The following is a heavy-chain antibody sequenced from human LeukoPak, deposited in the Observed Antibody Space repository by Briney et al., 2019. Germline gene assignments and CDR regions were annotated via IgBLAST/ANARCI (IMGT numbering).Heavy chain of an antibody. CDR1: GFTFSSYS. CDR2: ISGSGGST. V-gene: IGHV3-23*01. Sequence: GGSLRLSCAASGFTFSSYSMNWVRQAPGKGLAWVSAISGSGGSTYYADSVKGRFTISRDNSKNTLYLQMNSLRAEDTAVYYCAKDLGFGELLPYFDYWGQGTLVTVSS. J-gene: IGHJ4*02. D-gene: IGHD3-10*01. CDR3: AKDLGFGELLPYFDY.